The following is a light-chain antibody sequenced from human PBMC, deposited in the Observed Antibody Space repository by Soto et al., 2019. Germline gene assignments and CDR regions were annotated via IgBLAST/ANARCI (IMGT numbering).Light chain of an antibody. CDR2: GAS. J-gene: IGKJ4*01. CDR1: QSVSNN. V-gene: IGKV3D-15*01. CDR3: QQYNEWPLN. Sequence: EIVLTQSPGTLSLSPGERATLSCRASQSVSNNYLAWYQQKPGQAPRLLIYGASNRATGIPDRFSGSGSGTEFTLTISSLQSEDFAVYYCQQYNEWPLNFGGGTKVDIK.